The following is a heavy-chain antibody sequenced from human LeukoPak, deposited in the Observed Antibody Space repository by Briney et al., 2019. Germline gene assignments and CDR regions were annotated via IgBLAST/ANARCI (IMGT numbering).Heavy chain of an antibody. CDR1: GFTFSSYW. D-gene: IGHD6-19*01. CDR3: ARVPHYSSGREYFQH. Sequence: PGGSLRLSCAASGFTFSSYWMHWVRQAPGKGLVWVSRINSDGSSTSYADSVKGRFTISRDNAKNTLYLQMNSLRAEDTAVYYCARVPHYSSGREYFQHWGQGTLATVSS. CDR2: INSDGSST. V-gene: IGHV3-74*01. J-gene: IGHJ1*01.